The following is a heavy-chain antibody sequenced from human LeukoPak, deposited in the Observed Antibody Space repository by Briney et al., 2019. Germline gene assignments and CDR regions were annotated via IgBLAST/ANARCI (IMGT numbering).Heavy chain of an antibody. J-gene: IGHJ4*02. CDR2: IWFDGSRE. Sequence: PGGSLRLSCAASGFTFSSYSMNWVRQAPGKGLEWLAVIWFDGSREYYADSVKGRFTISRENYKNTAYLQMSSLRAEDTAMYYCARFYGDDSPGYFDYWGQGTLVSVSS. D-gene: IGHD4-23*01. CDR3: ARFYGDDSPGYFDY. V-gene: IGHV3-33*08. CDR1: GFTFSSYS.